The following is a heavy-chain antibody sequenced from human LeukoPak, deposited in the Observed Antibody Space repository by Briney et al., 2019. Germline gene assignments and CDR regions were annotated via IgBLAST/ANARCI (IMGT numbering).Heavy chain of an antibody. Sequence: SQTLSLTCTVSGGSISSGSYYWSWIRQPAGKGLEWIGRICTSGSTNYNPSLKSRVTISVDTSKNQFSLKLSSVTAADTAVYYCARSPYCGGDCNYYYYYYMDVWGKGTTVTVSS. CDR1: GGSISSGSYY. D-gene: IGHD2-21*01. CDR2: ICTSGST. CDR3: ARSPYCGGDCNYYYYYYMDV. V-gene: IGHV4-61*02. J-gene: IGHJ6*03.